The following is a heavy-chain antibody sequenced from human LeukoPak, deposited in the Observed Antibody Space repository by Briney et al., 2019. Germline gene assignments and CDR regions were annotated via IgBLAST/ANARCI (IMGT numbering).Heavy chain of an antibody. J-gene: IGHJ3*02. Sequence: GESLKISCKDSGYSFTSYWIGWVRQMPGKGLEWMGIIYPGDSDTRYSPSFQGQVTISADKSINTAYLQWSSLKAPDTAMYYCARSQAPGAADAFDIWGQGTMVTVSS. CDR2: IYPGDSDT. V-gene: IGHV5-51*01. CDR3: ARSQAPGAADAFDI. D-gene: IGHD7-27*01. CDR1: GYSFTSYW.